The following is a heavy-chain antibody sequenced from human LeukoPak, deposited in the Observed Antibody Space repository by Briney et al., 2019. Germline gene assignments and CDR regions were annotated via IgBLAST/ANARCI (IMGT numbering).Heavy chain of an antibody. J-gene: IGHJ4*02. CDR3: ARDILIRYFDWLPTPLDY. CDR2: ISAYNGNT. D-gene: IGHD3-9*01. Sequence: ASVKVSCKASGFTFTSYGIIWVRQAPGQGLEWMGWISAYNGNTNYAQKLQGRVTMTTDTSTSTAYMELRSLRSDDTAVYYCARDILIRYFDWLPTPLDYWGQGTMVTVSS. V-gene: IGHV1-18*01. CDR1: GFTFTSYG.